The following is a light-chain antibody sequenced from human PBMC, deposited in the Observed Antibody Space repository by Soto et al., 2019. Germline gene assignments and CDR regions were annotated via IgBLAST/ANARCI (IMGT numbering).Light chain of an antibody. J-gene: IGKJ1*01. V-gene: IGKV1-5*03. CDR1: QTISSW. CDR2: KAS. Sequence: DIQMTQSPSTLSGSVGDRVTITCRASQTISSWLAWYQQKPGKAPKLLIYKASTLKSGGPSRFSGSRSGTGFTLTINSLQPEGFATDYCQHYNSYSEAFGQGTKVELK. CDR3: QHYNSYSEA.